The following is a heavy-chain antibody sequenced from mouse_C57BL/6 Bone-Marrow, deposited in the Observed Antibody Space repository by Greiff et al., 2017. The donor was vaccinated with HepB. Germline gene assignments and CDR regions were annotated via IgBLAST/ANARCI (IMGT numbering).Heavy chain of an antibody. Sequence: QVQLQQSGPELVKPGASVKISCKASGYAFSSSWMNWVKQRPGKGLEWIGRIYPGDGDTNYNGKFKGKATLTADKSSSTAYMQLSSLTSEDSAVYFCARGVPNYYGSSLRFAYWGQGTLVTVSA. CDR1: GYAFSSSW. J-gene: IGHJ3*01. CDR3: ARGVPNYYGSSLRFAY. D-gene: IGHD1-1*01. V-gene: IGHV1-82*01. CDR2: IYPGDGDT.